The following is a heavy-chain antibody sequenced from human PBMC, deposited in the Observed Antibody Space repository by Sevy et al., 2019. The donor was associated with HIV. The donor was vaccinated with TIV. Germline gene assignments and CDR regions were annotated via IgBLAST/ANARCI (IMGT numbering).Heavy chain of an antibody. J-gene: IGHJ4*02. D-gene: IGHD3-10*01. V-gene: IGHV1-24*01. CDR2: FDPEDGET. CDR3: AADPYYYGSGSPTTLFDY. Sequence: ASVKVSCKVSGYTLTELSMHWVRQAPGKGLVWMGGFDPEDGETIYAQKFQGRVTMTEDTSTDTAYMELSSLRSEDTAVYYCAADPYYYGSGSPTTLFDYWGQGTLVTVSS. CDR1: GYTLTELS.